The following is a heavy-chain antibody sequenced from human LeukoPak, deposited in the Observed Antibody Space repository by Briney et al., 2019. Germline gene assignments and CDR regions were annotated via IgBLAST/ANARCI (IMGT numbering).Heavy chain of an antibody. CDR2: IIPIFGTA. CDR1: GGTFSSYA. V-gene: IGHV1-69*05. Sequence: SVKVSCKASGGTFSSYAISWVRQAPGQGLEWMGGIIPIFGTANYAQKFQGRVTITTDESTSTAYMELSSLRSEDTAVYYCVRDSRGSSGAFDIWGQGTMVTVSS. J-gene: IGHJ3*02. D-gene: IGHD3-10*01. CDR3: VRDSRGSSGAFDI.